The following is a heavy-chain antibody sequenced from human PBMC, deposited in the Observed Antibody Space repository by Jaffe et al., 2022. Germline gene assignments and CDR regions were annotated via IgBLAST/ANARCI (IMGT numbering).Heavy chain of an antibody. CDR1: GGTFSSYT. D-gene: IGHD6-19*01. CDR2: IIPILGIA. J-gene: IGHJ4*02. Sequence: QVQLVQSGAEVKKPGSSVKVSCKASGGTFSSYTISWVRQAPGQGLEWMGRIIPILGIANYAQKFQGRVTITADKSTSTAYMELSSLRSEDTAVYYCASPDFSGVTTGGDYWGQGTLVTVSS. V-gene: IGHV1-69*02. CDR3: ASPDFSGVTTGGDY.